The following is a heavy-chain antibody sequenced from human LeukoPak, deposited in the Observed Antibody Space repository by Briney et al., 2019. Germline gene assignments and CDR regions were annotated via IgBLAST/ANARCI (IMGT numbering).Heavy chain of an antibody. D-gene: IGHD5-12*01. CDR3: ARVYSGYDY. V-gene: IGHV3-30*04. J-gene: IGHJ4*02. CDR2: ISYDGSNE. Sequence: GGSLRLSCAASGFTFSSYVMHWVRQAPGKGLEWVAIISYDGSNEYYADSVKGRFTISRDNAKNSLYLQMNSLRAEDTAVYYCARVYSGYDYWGQGTLVTVSS. CDR1: GFTFSSYV.